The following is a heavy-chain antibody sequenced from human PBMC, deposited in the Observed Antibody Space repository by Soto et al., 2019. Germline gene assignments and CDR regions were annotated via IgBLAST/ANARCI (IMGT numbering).Heavy chain of an antibody. J-gene: IGHJ4*02. V-gene: IGHV4-59*04. CDR3: ARHWITMVRGVCHFDY. Sequence: PSETLSLTCTVSDGSIGSYYWSWIRQPPGKGLEWIGSIYYSGSTYYNPSLKSRVTMSVDPSKNQFSLKLISVTAADTAVYYCARHWITMVRGVCHFDYWGQGTLVTVSS. CDR1: DGSIGSYY. CDR2: IYYSGST. D-gene: IGHD3-10*01.